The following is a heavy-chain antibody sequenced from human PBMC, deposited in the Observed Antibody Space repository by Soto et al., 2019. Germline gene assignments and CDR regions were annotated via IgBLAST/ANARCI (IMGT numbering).Heavy chain of an antibody. CDR2: IYYSGST. CDR1: GGSISSYY. V-gene: IGHV4-59*01. CDR3: ARAPMVRGVIYGMDV. Sequence: QVQLQESGPGLVKPSETLSLTCTVSGGSISSYYWSWIRQPPGKGLEWIGYIYYSGSTNYNPSLKSRVTISVDTSKNQFSLKLSSVTAADTAVYYCARAPMVRGVIYGMDVWGQGTMVTVSS. J-gene: IGHJ6*02. D-gene: IGHD3-10*01.